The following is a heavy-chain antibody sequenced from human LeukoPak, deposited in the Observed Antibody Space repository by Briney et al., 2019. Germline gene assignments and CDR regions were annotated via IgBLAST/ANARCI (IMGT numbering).Heavy chain of an antibody. D-gene: IGHD6-19*01. CDR1: GGSISSYY. CDR2: IYHSGST. Sequence: PSETLSLTCTVSGGSISSYYWSWIRQPPGKGLEWIGYIYHSGSTYYNPSLKSRVTISVDRSKNQFSLKLSSVTAADTAVYYCARVAGRGDYWGQGTLVTVSS. CDR3: ARVAGRGDY. J-gene: IGHJ4*02. V-gene: IGHV4-59*04.